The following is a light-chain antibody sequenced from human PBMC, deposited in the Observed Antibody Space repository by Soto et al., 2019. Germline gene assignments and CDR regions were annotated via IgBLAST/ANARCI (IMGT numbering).Light chain of an antibody. Sequence: EGVMTQSPGTVSVSPGERATLSCRASQSVGTSLAWYQQKPGQAPRLLIYGASTRATGVPARFSGRGSGTEFTFTISSLQSEDFAVYYCQQYYNWPPITFGQGTRLEIK. V-gene: IGKV3-15*01. CDR2: GAS. CDR1: QSVGTS. J-gene: IGKJ5*01. CDR3: QQYYNWPPIT.